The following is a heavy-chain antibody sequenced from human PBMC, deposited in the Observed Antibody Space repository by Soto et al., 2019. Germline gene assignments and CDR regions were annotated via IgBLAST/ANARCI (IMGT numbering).Heavy chain of an antibody. D-gene: IGHD2-2*01. CDR1: GFTFSSYS. Sequence: EVQLVESGGGLVKPGGSLRLSCAASGFTFSSYSMNWVRQAPGKGLEWVSSISSSSSYIYYADSVKGRFTISRDNAENSLYLQMNSLRAEDTAVYYCASVCSSTSCYYYYYMDVWGKGTTVTVSS. CDR2: ISSSSSYI. CDR3: ASVCSSTSCYYYYYMDV. J-gene: IGHJ6*03. V-gene: IGHV3-21*01.